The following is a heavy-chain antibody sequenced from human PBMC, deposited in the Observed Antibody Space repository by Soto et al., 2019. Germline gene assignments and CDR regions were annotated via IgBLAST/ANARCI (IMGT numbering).Heavy chain of an antibody. CDR2: INHSGST. V-gene: IGHV4-34*01. CDR1: GGSFSGYY. CDR3: ARRRVVAALYGMDV. D-gene: IGHD2-15*01. J-gene: IGHJ6*02. Sequence: SETLSLTCAVYGGSFSGYYWSWIRQPPGKGLEWIGEINHSGSTNYNPSLKSRVTISVDTSKNQFSLKLSSVTAADTAVYYCARRRVVAALYGMDVWGQGTTVTAP.